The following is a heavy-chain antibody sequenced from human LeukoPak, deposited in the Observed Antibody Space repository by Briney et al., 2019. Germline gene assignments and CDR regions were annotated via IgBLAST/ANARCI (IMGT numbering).Heavy chain of an antibody. CDR3: GRPLQRGSWTQRALDY. V-gene: IGHV1-8*01. Sequence: ASVKVSCKASGHTFTSYDISWVRQATGQGLEWMGWMNPNSGNAGYAQRFQGRVTMTRNSSISTVYMELTSLRSEDTAMYYCGRPLQRGSWTQRALDYWGQGTLVTVSS. CDR1: GHTFTSYD. D-gene: IGHD3-10*01. CDR2: MNPNSGNA. J-gene: IGHJ4*02.